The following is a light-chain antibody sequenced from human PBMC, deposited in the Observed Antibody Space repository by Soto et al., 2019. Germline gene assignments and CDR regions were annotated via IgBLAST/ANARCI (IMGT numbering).Light chain of an antibody. V-gene: IGKV3-20*01. CDR3: QQYYTPRA. Sequence: EIVLTQSPGTLSLSPGERATLSCRASQSVSGSYLAWYQQKPGQAPRLLIHGASSRATGIPDRFSGSGSGTDFPIIISRLQREYFAVYYWQQYYTPRAFGQGTKVDI. CDR1: QSVSGSY. J-gene: IGKJ1*01. CDR2: GAS.